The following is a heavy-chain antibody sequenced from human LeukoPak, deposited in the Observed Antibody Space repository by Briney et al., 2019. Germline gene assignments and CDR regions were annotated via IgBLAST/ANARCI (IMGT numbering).Heavy chain of an antibody. CDR1: GFTFSSYG. Sequence: GRSLRLSCAASGFTFSSYGLHWVRQAPGKGLEWVAVISYDGSNKYYVDSVKGRFTISRDNAKNTVYLQMNSLRVDGTAVYYCAREGAYGSGTYGAGDYWGQGILVTVSS. J-gene: IGHJ4*02. V-gene: IGHV3-30*03. CDR3: AREGAYGSGTYGAGDY. CDR2: ISYDGSNK. D-gene: IGHD3-10*01.